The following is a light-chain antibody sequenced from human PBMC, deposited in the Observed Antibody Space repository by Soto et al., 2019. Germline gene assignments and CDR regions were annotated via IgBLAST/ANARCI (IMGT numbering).Light chain of an antibody. V-gene: IGKV3-20*01. Sequence: EIVLTQSPVTLSLSPGERATLSCRASQKITSNFLAWFQQKAGLAPRLLIYGASTRASGVPDRFSGGGSGTDFVLTISRLEPEDFAVYSCHQYGSSPWTFGQGTKVEIK. J-gene: IGKJ1*01. CDR3: HQYGSSPWT. CDR2: GAS. CDR1: QKITSNF.